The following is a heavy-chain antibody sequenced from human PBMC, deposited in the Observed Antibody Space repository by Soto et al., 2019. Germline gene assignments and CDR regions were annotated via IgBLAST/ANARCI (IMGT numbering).Heavy chain of an antibody. CDR1: GFSLTSNGVG. J-gene: IGHJ4*02. CDR2: IFWDDDK. Sequence: SGPTLVNPTETLTLTCTFSGFSLTSNGVGVAWLRQPPGKALEWLALIFWDDDKRYSPSLKSRLTITKDTSKNQVVLTMTNMDPVDTATYYCAHVEYGITGTSNVDYWGQGTLVTVSS. V-gene: IGHV2-5*02. CDR3: AHVEYGITGTSNVDY. D-gene: IGHD1-20*01.